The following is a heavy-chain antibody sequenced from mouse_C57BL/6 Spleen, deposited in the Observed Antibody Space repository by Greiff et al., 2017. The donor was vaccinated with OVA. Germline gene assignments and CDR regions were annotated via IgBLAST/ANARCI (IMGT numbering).Heavy chain of an antibody. Sequence: QVQLQQSGPELVKPGASVKISCKASGYAFSSSWMNWVKQRPGKGLEWIGRIYPGDGDTNYNGKFKGKATLTADKSSSTAYMQLSSLTSEDSAVYFCARGPPITTVSYYAMDYWGQGTSVTVAS. V-gene: IGHV1-82*01. CDR2: IYPGDGDT. D-gene: IGHD1-1*01. CDR1: GYAFSSSW. CDR3: ARGPPITTVSYYAMDY. J-gene: IGHJ4*01.